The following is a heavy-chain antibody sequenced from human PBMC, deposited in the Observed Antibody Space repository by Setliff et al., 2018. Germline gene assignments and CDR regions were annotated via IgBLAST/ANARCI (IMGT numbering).Heavy chain of an antibody. CDR3: ARDSVTLGQLERRGGWHYYGMDV. CDR2: ITPIFETA. CDR1: GGTFSGHA. D-gene: IGHD1-1*01. Sequence: SVKVSCKASGGTFSGHAFSWVRQAPGQGLEWIGGITPIFETAHYAEKFRDRVTITADKSTTTVHMELSSLTSEDTAVYFCARDSVTLGQLERRGGWHYYGMDVWGQGTTVTVSS. J-gene: IGHJ6*02. V-gene: IGHV1-69*06.